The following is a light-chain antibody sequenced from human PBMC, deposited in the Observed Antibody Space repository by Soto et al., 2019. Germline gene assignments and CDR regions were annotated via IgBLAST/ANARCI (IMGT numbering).Light chain of an antibody. CDR2: GAS. J-gene: IGKJ2*01. Sequence: EIVLTQSPGTLSLSPGERATLSCRASQSVSSSYLAWYQQKPGQAPRLLIYGASSRATGIPDRFSGSGSGTDFTLTISRLEPEDFAVYYCHQYGSSFPHTFGQGTKLEI. CDR1: QSVSSSY. CDR3: HQYGSSFPHT. V-gene: IGKV3-20*01.